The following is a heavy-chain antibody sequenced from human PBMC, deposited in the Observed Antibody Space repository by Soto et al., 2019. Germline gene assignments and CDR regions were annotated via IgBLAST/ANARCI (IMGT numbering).Heavy chain of an antibody. Sequence: GGSLRLSCGASGFTFSNYYMSWIRQAPGKGLEWVSYISSTGRTIYYADSVKGRFTISRDNSKNTLYLQMNSLRAEDTAVYYCATYSGNYERYGVYYGMDVWGQGATVTVSS. CDR1: GFTFSNYY. J-gene: IGHJ6*02. CDR3: ATYSGNYERYGVYYGMDV. CDR2: ISSTGRTI. V-gene: IGHV3-11*01. D-gene: IGHD1-26*01.